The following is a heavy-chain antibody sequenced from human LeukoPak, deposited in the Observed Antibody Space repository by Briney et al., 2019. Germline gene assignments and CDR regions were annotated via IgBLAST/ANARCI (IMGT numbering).Heavy chain of an antibody. D-gene: IGHD2-2*01. CDR3: ARGGDIVVVPAFDY. V-gene: IGHV4-34*01. CDR1: GGSFSGYY. J-gene: IGHJ4*02. Sequence: SETLSLTCAVYGGSFSGYYWSWIRQPPGKGLEWIGEIKHSGSTNYNPSLKSRVTISVDTSKNQFSLKLSSVTAADTAVYYCARGGDIVVVPAFDYWGQGTLVTVSS. CDR2: IKHSGST.